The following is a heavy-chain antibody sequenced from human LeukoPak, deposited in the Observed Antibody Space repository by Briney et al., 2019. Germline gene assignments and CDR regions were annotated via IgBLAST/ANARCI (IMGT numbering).Heavy chain of an antibody. CDR1: GGSISSGGYY. CDR2: IYYSGST. D-gene: IGHD6-13*01. CDR3: ARSLGSSWYEFYYFDY. Sequence: SQTLSLTCTVSGGSISSGGYYWSWIRQHPGEGLEWIGYIYYSGSTYYNPSLKSRVTISVDTSKNQFSLKLSSVTAADTAVYYCARSLGSSWYEFYYFDYWGQGTLVTVSS. J-gene: IGHJ4*02. V-gene: IGHV4-31*03.